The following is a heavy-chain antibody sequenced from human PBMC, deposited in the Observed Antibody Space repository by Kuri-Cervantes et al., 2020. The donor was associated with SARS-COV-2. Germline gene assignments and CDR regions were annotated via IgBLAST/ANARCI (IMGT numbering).Heavy chain of an antibody. CDR3: TTDPRYCSSTSCYGP. Sequence: GESLKISCAASGFTFSSYWMHWVRQAPGKGLEWVGRIKSKTDGGTTDYAAPVKGRFTISRDDSKNTLYLQMNSLKTEDTAVYYCTTDPRYCSSTSCYGPWGQGTLVTVSS. V-gene: IGHV3-15*01. D-gene: IGHD2-2*01. CDR1: GFTFSSYW. J-gene: IGHJ5*02. CDR2: IKSKTDGGTT.